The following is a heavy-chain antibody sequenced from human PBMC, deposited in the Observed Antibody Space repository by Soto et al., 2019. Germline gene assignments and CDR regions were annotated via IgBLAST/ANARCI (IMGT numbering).Heavy chain of an antibody. CDR3: ARPAHYDSSGYYLT. D-gene: IGHD3-22*01. J-gene: IGHJ4*02. CDR2: IIPIFGTA. V-gene: IGHV1-69*06. CDR1: GGTFSSYA. Sequence: SVKVSCKASGGTFSSYAISWVRQAPGQGLEWMGGIIPIFGTANYAQKFQGRVTITADKSTSTAYMELSSLRSEDTAVYYCARPAHYDSSGYYLTWGQGTLVNVSS.